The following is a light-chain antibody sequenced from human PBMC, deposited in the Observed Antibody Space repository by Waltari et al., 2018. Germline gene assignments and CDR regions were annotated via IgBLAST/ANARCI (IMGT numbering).Light chain of an antibody. CDR2: GAS. J-gene: IGKJ2*01. CDR3: QQYGSSVLYT. CDR1: QSLTKTY. V-gene: IGKV3-20*01. Sequence: RASQSLTKTYVAWYQQKPGQAPRHLIYGASSRAAGIPDRFSGSGSGTDFTLTISRLEPEDFAVYYCQQYGSSVLYTFGQGTKLEIK.